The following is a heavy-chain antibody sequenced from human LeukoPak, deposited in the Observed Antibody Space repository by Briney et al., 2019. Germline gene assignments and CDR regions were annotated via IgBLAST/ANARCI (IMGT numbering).Heavy chain of an antibody. Sequence: PGGSLGLPFAASGFPFNNYAMSWVRQAPGKGLEWVSAISGTGDATCYPDSVKGRFTISRDKSRNTVYLQMNSLRAEDTALYYCARDRDFPRDQFDHWGQGTLVTVSS. D-gene: IGHD2-21*02. J-gene: IGHJ4*02. CDR3: ARDRDFPRDQFDH. V-gene: IGHV3-23*01. CDR2: ISGTGDAT. CDR1: GFPFNNYA.